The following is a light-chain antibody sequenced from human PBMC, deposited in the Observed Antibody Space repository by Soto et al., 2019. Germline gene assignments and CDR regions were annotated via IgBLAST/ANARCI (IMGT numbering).Light chain of an antibody. Sequence: QSVLTRPASVSGSPGQSITISCIGTSGDVGNYNYVSWYQQHPGKVPKLMIYEVSNRPSGVSHRFSGSKSGNTASLTISGLQAEDEADYYCSSYTTSSTYVFGTGTKVTVL. CDR3: SSYTTSSTYV. J-gene: IGLJ1*01. CDR1: SGDVGNYNY. V-gene: IGLV2-14*01. CDR2: EVS.